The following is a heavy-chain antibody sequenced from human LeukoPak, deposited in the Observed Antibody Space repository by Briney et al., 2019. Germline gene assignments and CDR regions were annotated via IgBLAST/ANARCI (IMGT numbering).Heavy chain of an antibody. Sequence: PGGSLRLSCAASGFTFSSYEMNWVRQAPGKGLEWVSYISSSGSTIYYADSVKGRFTISRDNAKNSLYLQMNSLRAEDTAVYYCAREDFSYFDYWGQGTLVTVSS. CDR2: ISSSGSTI. V-gene: IGHV3-48*03. J-gene: IGHJ4*02. CDR3: AREDFSYFDY. CDR1: GFTFSSYE. D-gene: IGHD2/OR15-2a*01.